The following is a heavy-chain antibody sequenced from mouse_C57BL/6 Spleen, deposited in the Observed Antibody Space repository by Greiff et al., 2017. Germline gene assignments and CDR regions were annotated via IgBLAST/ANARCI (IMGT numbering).Heavy chain of an antibody. CDR2: IDPSDSYT. D-gene: IGHD1-1*01. CDR1: GYTFTSYW. Sequence: VQLQQPGAELVMPGASVKLSCKASGYTFTSYWMHWVKQRPGQGLEWIGEIDPSDSYTNYNQEFKGKSTLTVDKSSSTAYMQLSSLTSEDSAVYYCARATTVVADYWGQGTTLTVSS. V-gene: IGHV1-69*01. CDR3: ARATTVVADY. J-gene: IGHJ2*01.